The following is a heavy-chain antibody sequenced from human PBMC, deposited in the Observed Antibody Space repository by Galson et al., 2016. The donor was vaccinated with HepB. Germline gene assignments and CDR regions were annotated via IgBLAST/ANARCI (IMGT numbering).Heavy chain of an antibody. CDR1: GFTFSYYL. CDR2: INQDGSEK. D-gene: IGHD6-6*01. J-gene: IGHJ3*02. V-gene: IGHV3-7*01. CDR3: ATPGGSSDVFDI. Sequence: FLRLSCAASGFTFSYYLMTWVRQAPGKGLEWVANINQDGSEKYYVDSVKGRFTISRDNATNSLYLQMNSLRAEDTAVYYCATPGGSSDVFDIWGQGTMVTVSS.